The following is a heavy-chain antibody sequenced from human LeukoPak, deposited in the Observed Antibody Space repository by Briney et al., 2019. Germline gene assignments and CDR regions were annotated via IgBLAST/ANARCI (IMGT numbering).Heavy chain of an antibody. CDR1: GFPFSFYE. V-gene: IGHV3-48*03. CDR2: IASSGTTI. J-gene: IGHJ4*02. D-gene: IGHD6-19*01. CDR3: ALLAVASDFDY. Sequence: PGGSLRLSCAVSGFPFSFYEMNWVRQAPGKGLEWVSNIASSGTTIYHADSVRGRFSISRDNAKSSLYLQMNSLRVEDTAVYYCALLAVASDFDYWGQGALVTVSS.